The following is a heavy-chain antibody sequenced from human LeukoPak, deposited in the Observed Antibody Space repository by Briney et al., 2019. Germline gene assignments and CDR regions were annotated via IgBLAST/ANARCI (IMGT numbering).Heavy chain of an antibody. Sequence: RASVKVSCKASGGTFSSYAISWVRQAPGQGLEWMGGIIPIFGTANYAQKFQGRVTITTDESTSTAYMELSSLRSEDTAVYYCARGGSVWLRKGFGYWGQGTLVTVSS. CDR3: ARGGSVWLRKGFGY. CDR1: GGTFSSYA. D-gene: IGHD5-18*01. V-gene: IGHV1-69*05. CDR2: IIPIFGTA. J-gene: IGHJ4*02.